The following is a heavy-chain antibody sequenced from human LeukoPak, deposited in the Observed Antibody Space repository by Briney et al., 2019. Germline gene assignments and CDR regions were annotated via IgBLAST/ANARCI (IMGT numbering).Heavy chain of an antibody. V-gene: IGHV3-23*01. CDR3: AKGSHSSGWIDVEY. Sequence: PGGSLRLSCAASGFTFSSYAMSWVRQAPGKGLEWVSAISGSGGSTSYADSVKGRFTISRDNSKNTLYLQMNSLRADDTAVYYCAKGSHSSGWIDVEYWGQGTLVTVSS. CDR1: GFTFSSYA. J-gene: IGHJ4*02. CDR2: ISGSGGST. D-gene: IGHD6-25*01.